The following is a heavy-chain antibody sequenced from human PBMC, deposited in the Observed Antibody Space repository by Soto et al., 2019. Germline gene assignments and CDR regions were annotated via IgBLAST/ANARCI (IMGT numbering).Heavy chain of an antibody. CDR2: VYYSVST. J-gene: IGHJ5*02. Sequence: QLQMQESGPGLVKPAGTLSLTCTVSGDSISSRSYYWVWIRKTPGKGLEWNGSVYYSVSTTYNPSLKSLFPTSVDTSKNQLSLKLTSVTAADTAVYYCVRGSAPLAWGKGTLVTVSS. V-gene: IGHV4-39*01. CDR1: GDSISSRSYY. CDR3: VRGSAPLA.